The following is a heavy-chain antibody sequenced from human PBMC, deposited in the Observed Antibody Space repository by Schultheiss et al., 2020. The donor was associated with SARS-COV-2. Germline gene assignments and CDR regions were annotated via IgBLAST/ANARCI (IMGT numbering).Heavy chain of an antibody. CDR1: GFTFSSYG. D-gene: IGHD1-26*01. CDR3: ARSTYSGTIWHFQH. Sequence: GGSLRLSCAASGFTFSSYGMHWVRQAPGKGLEWVAVIWYDGSNKYYADSVKGRFTISRDNAKNTLYLQMNSLRAEDTAVYYCARSTYSGTIWHFQHWGQGTLVTVSS. CDR2: IWYDGSNK. V-gene: IGHV3-33*01. J-gene: IGHJ1*01.